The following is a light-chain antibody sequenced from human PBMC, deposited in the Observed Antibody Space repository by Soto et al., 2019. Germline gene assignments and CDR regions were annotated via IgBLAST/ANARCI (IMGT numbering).Light chain of an antibody. CDR1: QSISSW. Sequence: DRFTITCRASQSISSWLAWYQQKPGKAPKFLIYDASNLESGVPSRFSGSGSGTEFTLTISSLQPDDFATYYCQQYSSYWPFGQGTKVDIK. CDR3: QQYSSYWP. V-gene: IGKV1-5*01. J-gene: IGKJ1*01. CDR2: DAS.